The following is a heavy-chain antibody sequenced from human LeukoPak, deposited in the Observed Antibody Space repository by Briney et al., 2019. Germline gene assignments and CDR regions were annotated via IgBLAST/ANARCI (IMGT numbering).Heavy chain of an antibody. CDR3: ARQPSYCSGGSCYGDY. Sequence: ASVKVSCKASGFTFTSSAMQWVRQARGQRLEWIGWIVVGSGNTNYAQKFQERVTMTRDTSISTAYMELTRLRSDDTAVYYCARQPSYCSGGSCYGDYWGQGTLVTVSS. V-gene: IGHV1-58*02. D-gene: IGHD2-15*01. CDR2: IVVGSGNT. J-gene: IGHJ4*02. CDR1: GFTFTSSA.